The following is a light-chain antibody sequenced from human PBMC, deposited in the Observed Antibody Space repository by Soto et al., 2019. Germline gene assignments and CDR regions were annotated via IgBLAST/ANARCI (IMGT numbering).Light chain of an antibody. CDR1: SNDIGAYNY. CDR3: ASYTSSPTLV. V-gene: IGLV2-14*01. CDR2: GVR. J-gene: IGLJ1*01. Sequence: QSVLTQPTSVSGSPGQSITISCTGSSNDIGAYNYVSWYQQHPGKAPRLLIHGVRDRPSGVPSRFSASKSGLTAFLTISGLQAEDEADYYCASYTSSPTLVFGTGTKVTVL.